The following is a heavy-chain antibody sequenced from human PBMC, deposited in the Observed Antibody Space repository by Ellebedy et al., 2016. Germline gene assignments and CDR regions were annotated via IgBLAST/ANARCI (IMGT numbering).Heavy chain of an antibody. CDR2: IYHSGST. Sequence: SETLSLTXTVSGYSISSGYYWGWIRQPPGKGLEWIGSIYHSGSTYYNPSLKSRVTISVDTSKNQFSLKLSSVTAADTAVYYCARDRDGDYSFDYWGQGTLVTVSS. J-gene: IGHJ4*02. CDR1: GYSISSGYY. CDR3: ARDRDGDYSFDY. D-gene: IGHD4-17*01. V-gene: IGHV4-38-2*02.